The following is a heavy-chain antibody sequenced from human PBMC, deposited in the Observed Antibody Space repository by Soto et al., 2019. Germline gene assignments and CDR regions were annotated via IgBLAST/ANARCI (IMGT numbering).Heavy chain of an antibody. J-gene: IGHJ3*02. CDR2: IYSGGST. Sequence: EVQLVESGGGLVQPGGSLRLSCAASGFTVSSNYMSWVRQAPGKGLEWVSVIYSGGSTYYADSVKGRFTISRDNSKNTLYLRMNSLRAEDTAVNYCAREDYSPDAFDIWGQGTMVTVSS. CDR3: AREDYSPDAFDI. V-gene: IGHV3-66*01. CDR1: GFTVSSNY. D-gene: IGHD2-15*01.